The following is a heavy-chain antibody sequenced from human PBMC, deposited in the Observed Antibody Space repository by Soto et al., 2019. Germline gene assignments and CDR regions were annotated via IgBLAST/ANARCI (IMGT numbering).Heavy chain of an antibody. Sequence: QVQLQESGPGLVKPSETLSLTCSVSGGSTGSYYWSWIRQPPGKGLEWIGYIYYSGSTNYNPSLKCRVTISVDTSKNQFSLKLSSVTAADTAVYYCARGGWRQIDYWGQGTLVTVSS. CDR3: ARGGWRQIDY. J-gene: IGHJ4*02. CDR2: IYYSGST. CDR1: GGSTGSYY. D-gene: IGHD3-3*01. V-gene: IGHV4-59*08.